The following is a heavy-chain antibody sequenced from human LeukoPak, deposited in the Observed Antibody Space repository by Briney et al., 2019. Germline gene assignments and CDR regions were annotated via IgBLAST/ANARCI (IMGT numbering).Heavy chain of an antibody. CDR3: AREWQQLVPRYFDL. D-gene: IGHD6-13*01. CDR2: ISYSGST. Sequence: SETLSLTCTVSGGSISSYYWSWIRQPPGKGLEWIGYISYSGSTNFNPSLKSRVTISVDTSKNQFSLRLSSVTAADTAVYYCAREWQQLVPRYFDLWGRGTLVTVSS. CDR1: GGSISSYY. V-gene: IGHV4-59*01. J-gene: IGHJ2*01.